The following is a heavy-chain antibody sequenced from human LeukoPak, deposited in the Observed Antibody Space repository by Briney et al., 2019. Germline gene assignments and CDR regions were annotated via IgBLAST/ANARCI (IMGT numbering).Heavy chain of an antibody. CDR3: ARRYYYDSSGYQYYFDY. D-gene: IGHD3-22*01. Sequence: SQTLSLTCTVSGASIRSGDYYWSWIRQPPGKGLEWIGYIYYSGSTYYNPSLKSRVTISVDTSKNQFSLKLSSVTAADTAVYYCARRYYYDSSGYQYYFDYWGQGTLVTVSS. J-gene: IGHJ4*02. CDR1: GASIRSGDYY. CDR2: IYYSGST. V-gene: IGHV4-30-4*01.